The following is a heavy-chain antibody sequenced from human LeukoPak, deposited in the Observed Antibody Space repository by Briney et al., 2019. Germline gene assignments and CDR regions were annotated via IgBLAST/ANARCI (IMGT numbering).Heavy chain of an antibody. CDR1: GGSISSGDYY. CDR2: IYYSGST. V-gene: IGHV4-30-4*01. D-gene: IGHD2-2*02. Sequence: SETLSLTCTVSGGSISSGDYYWSWIRQPPGKGLEWIGYIYYSGSTYYNPSLKSRVTISVDTSKNQFSLKPSSVTAADTAVYYCARAAAAIPVLVDYWGQGTLVTVSS. CDR3: ARAAAAIPVLVDY. J-gene: IGHJ4*02.